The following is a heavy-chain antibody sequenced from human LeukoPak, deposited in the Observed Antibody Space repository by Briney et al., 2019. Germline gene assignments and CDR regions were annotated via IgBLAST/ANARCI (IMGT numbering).Heavy chain of an antibody. CDR3: ARERHSPGVIAAAGTVNWFDP. J-gene: IGHJ5*02. D-gene: IGHD6-13*01. CDR2: TYYRSKWYN. Sequence: SQTLSLTCAISGDSFSSNSAAWNWIRQSPSRGLEWLGRTYYRSKWYNDYAVSVKSRITINPDTSKNQFSLQLNSVTPEDTAVYYCARERHSPGVIAAAGTVNWFDPWGQGTLVTVSS. V-gene: IGHV6-1*01. CDR1: GDSFSSNSAA.